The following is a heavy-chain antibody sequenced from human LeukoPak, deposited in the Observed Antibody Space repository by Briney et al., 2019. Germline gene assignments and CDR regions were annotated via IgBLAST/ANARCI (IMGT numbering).Heavy chain of an antibody. CDR2: IYYSGST. Sequence: SETLSLTCTVSGGSISSYYWSWIRQPPGKGLEWIGYIYYSGSTNYNPSLKSRVTISVDTSKNQFSLKLSSVTAADTAVYYCARDPHDYYDSSGYHDAFDIWGQGTMVTVSS. V-gene: IGHV4-59*12. D-gene: IGHD3-22*01. J-gene: IGHJ3*02. CDR3: ARDPHDYYDSSGYHDAFDI. CDR1: GGSISSYY.